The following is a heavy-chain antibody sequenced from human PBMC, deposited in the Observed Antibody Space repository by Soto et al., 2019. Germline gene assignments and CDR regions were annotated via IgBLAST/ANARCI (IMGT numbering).Heavy chain of an antibody. D-gene: IGHD2-15*01. CDR1: GFTFSSYS. J-gene: IGHJ6*03. V-gene: IGHV3-23*01. CDR2: IRENGAKT. CDR3: AKLECSGGSCYSGRLVDYFYYYMDV. Sequence: GGSLRLSCAASGFTFSSYSMNWVRQAPGKGLEWVATIRENGAKTYYADSVKGRFTISRDNSKNTLYLQMNSLRAEDTAVYHCAKLECSGGSCYSGRLVDYFYYYMDVWGKGTTVTVSS.